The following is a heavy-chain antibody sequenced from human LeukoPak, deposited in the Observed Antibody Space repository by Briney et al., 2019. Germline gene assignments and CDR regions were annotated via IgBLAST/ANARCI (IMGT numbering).Heavy chain of an antibody. Sequence: SETLSLTCTVSGGSISSYSWSWIRQPPGKGLEWIGYIYYSGSTTYSPSLKSRVTISVDTSKNQFSLKLSSVTAADTAVYYRARHKYASHFDYWGQGTLVTVSS. CDR1: GGSISSYS. D-gene: IGHD2-8*01. J-gene: IGHJ4*02. CDR2: IYYSGST. V-gene: IGHV4-59*08. CDR3: ARHKYASHFDY.